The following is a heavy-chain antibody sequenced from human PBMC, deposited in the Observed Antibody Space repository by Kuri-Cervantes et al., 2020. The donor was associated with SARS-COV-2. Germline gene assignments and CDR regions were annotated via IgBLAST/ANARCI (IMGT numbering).Heavy chain of an antibody. V-gene: IGHV1-46*01. J-gene: IGHJ4*02. CDR1: GYTFTSYY. CDR3: VRKYSSGWYYFDY. D-gene: IGHD6-19*01. CDR2: INPSGGST. Sequence: ASVKVSCKASGYTFTSYYMHWVRQAPGQGLERMGIINPSGGSTSYAQKFQGRVTMTRDTSTSTVYMELSSLRSEDTAVYYCVRKYSSGWYYFDYWGQGTLVTVSS.